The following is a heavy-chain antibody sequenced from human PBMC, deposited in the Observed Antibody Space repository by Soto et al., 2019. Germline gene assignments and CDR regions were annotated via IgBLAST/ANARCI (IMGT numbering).Heavy chain of an antibody. CDR1: GGTFSSYA. Sequence: QVQLVQSGAEVKKPGSSVKVSCKASGGTFSSYAISWVRQAPGQGLEWMGGIIPIFNTADYAQKFQGRVTITADESTRTAYMELSSLRSEDTAVYYCASSGYCSGGSCSYPQNYYYGMDVWGQGTTVTVSS. CDR2: IIPIFNTA. V-gene: IGHV1-69*12. J-gene: IGHJ6*02. D-gene: IGHD2-15*01. CDR3: ASSGYCSGGSCSYPQNYYYGMDV.